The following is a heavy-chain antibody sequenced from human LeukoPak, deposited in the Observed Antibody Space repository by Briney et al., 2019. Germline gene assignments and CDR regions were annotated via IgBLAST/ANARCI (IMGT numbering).Heavy chain of an antibody. D-gene: IGHD3-9*01. Sequence: GGSLRLSCAASGFTFSSYWISWVRQAPGKGLEWVATIKQGGSEKYYVDSVKGRFTISRDNAKNSLYLQMNSLRPEDTAVYYCARDVLRYFVWSPSAFDYWGQGTLVTVSS. CDR3: ARDVLRYFVWSPSAFDY. J-gene: IGHJ4*02. V-gene: IGHV3-7*01. CDR1: GFTFSSYW. CDR2: IKQGGSEK.